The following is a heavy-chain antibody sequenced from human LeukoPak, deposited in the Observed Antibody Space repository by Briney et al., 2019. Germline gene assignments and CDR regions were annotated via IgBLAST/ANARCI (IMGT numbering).Heavy chain of an antibody. CDR2: IKHDGGEK. V-gene: IGHV3-7*01. CDR3: ARDRSSFFFDY. D-gene: IGHD6-6*01. J-gene: IGHJ4*02. CDR1: GFTFSRYW. Sequence: AGGSLRLSCAASGFTFSRYWMSWVRQAPGKGLEWVGNIKHDGGEKYYVDSVKGRFTISRDNAKNSLYLQMNSLRAEDTAVYYCARDRSSFFFDYWGQGTLVTVSS.